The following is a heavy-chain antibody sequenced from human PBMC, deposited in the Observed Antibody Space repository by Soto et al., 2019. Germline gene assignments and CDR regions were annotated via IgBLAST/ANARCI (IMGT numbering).Heavy chain of an antibody. CDR3: ARARLTFAYGMDV. J-gene: IGHJ6*02. V-gene: IGHV4-59*01. Sequence: WTWIRQSPGKGLEWIGSIYYTGSTNYNPSLKSRVTISLDASKNQFSLKMNSVTAADTALYYCARARLTFAYGMDVWGQGTTVTVPS. CDR2: IYYTGST. D-gene: IGHD3-16*01.